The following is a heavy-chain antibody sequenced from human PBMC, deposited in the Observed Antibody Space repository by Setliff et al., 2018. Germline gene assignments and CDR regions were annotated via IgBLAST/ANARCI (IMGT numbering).Heavy chain of an antibody. CDR3: ASRYCSSTNCWNWFDP. J-gene: IGHJ5*02. V-gene: IGHV4-61*09. CDR1: GDSISSRRNY. D-gene: IGHD2-2*01. CDR2: IYTSWST. Sequence: PSETLSLTCTVSGDSISSRRNYWGWFRQPAGKELEWIGQIYTSWSTNYNPSLKSRVTISLDTSKNQFSLSLTSVTAADTSVYYCASRYCSSTNCWNWFDPWGQGTLVTVSS.